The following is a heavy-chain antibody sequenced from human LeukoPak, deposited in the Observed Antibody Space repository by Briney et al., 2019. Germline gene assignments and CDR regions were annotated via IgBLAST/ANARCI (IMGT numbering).Heavy chain of an antibody. CDR3: ARDYQFWSGYLHYYYYYMDV. Sequence: NTSETLSLTCTVSGGSISTYYWSWNRQPPGKGLEWIGYIDYSGSTNYNPSLKSRVTISVDTSKNQFSLKLSSVTAADTAVYYCARDYQFWSGYLHYYYYYMDVWGKGTTVTVSS. V-gene: IGHV4-59*12. D-gene: IGHD3-3*01. J-gene: IGHJ6*03. CDR1: GGSISTYY. CDR2: IDYSGST.